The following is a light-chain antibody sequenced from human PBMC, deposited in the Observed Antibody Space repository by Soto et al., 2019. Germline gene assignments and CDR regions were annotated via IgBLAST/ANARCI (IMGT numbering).Light chain of an antibody. Sequence: DIQMTQSPSTLSASVGDRVTITCRASQNIKNWLAWYQQKPGKVPKLLIYTASTLESGVPSRFSGSGSGTEFTLTISSLQPDDFATYYCQQHNSYSRGTFGQGTKVEIK. CDR2: TAS. J-gene: IGKJ1*01. V-gene: IGKV1-5*03. CDR3: QQHNSYSRGT. CDR1: QNIKNW.